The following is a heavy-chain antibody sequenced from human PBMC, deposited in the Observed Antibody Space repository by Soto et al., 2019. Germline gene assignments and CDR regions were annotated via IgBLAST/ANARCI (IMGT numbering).Heavy chain of an antibody. CDR2: IYSGGST. D-gene: IGHD3-3*01. Sequence: PGGSLRLSCAASGFTVSSNYMSWVRQAPGKGLEWVSVIYSGGSTYYADSVKGRFTISRDNSKNTLYLQMNSLRAEDTAVYYCARVETGLDYYSDYWGQGTLVTVSS. V-gene: IGHV3-53*01. CDR1: GFTVSSNY. J-gene: IGHJ4*02. CDR3: ARVETGLDYYSDY.